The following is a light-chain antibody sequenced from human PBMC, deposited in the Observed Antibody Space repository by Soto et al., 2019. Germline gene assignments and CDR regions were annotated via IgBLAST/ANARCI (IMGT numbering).Light chain of an antibody. CDR3: QQYNSWPPIT. V-gene: IGKV3-20*01. J-gene: IGKJ5*01. Sequence: EIVFTQSPRTLSFSPGEGATVSCRGSQSINSKSLVWYQRKFGQAPRLLIYNTSSRATGIPDRFSGSGSGTDFTLTISSLQSEDFAVYYCQQYNSWPPITFGQGTRLEIK. CDR1: QSINSKS. CDR2: NTS.